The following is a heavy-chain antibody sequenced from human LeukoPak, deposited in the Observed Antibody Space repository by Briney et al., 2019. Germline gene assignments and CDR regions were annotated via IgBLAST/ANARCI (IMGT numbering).Heavy chain of an antibody. J-gene: IGHJ4*02. Sequence: PGGSLRLSCAASGFTFDDYGMSWVRQAPGKGLEWVSGINWNGGSTGYADSVKGRFTISRDNAKNSPYLQMNSLRAEDTALYYCARVGSSGYTDYFDYWGQGTLVTVSS. V-gene: IGHV3-20*04. CDR2: INWNGGST. D-gene: IGHD3-22*01. CDR1: GFTFDDYG. CDR3: ARVGSSGYTDYFDY.